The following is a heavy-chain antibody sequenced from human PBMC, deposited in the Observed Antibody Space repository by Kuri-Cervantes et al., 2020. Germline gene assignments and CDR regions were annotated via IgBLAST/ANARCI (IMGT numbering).Heavy chain of an antibody. CDR2: IIPIFGTA. CDR3: ARGKSIAARRAYSHWFDP. J-gene: IGHJ5*02. Sequence: SVKVSCKASGGTFSSYAISWVRQAPGQGLEWMGGIIPIFGTANYAQKFQGRVTITADISTSTAYMELSSLRSEDTAVYYCARGKSIAARRAYSHWFDPWGQGTLVTVSS. V-gene: IGHV1-69*06. CDR1: GGTFSSYA. D-gene: IGHD6-6*01.